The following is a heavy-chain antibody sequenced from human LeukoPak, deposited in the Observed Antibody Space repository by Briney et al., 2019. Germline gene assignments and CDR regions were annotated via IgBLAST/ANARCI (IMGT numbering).Heavy chain of an antibody. CDR3: ARGGYGDYQNGFDY. CDR2: MNPSSGNT. CDR1: GYTFTSYD. J-gene: IGHJ4*02. D-gene: IGHD4-17*01. V-gene: IGHV1-8*01. Sequence: ASVKVSCKASGYTFTSYDINWVRQATGQGLEWMGWMNPSSGNTGYAQKFQGRVTMTRNTSISTAYMELSSLRSEDTAVYYCARGGYGDYQNGFDYWGQGTLVTVSS.